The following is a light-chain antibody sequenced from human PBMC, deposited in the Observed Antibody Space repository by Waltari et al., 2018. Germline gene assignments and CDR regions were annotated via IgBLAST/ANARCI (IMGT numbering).Light chain of an antibody. CDR2: DVT. CDR1: TSDVGGYNY. V-gene: IGLV2-14*03. J-gene: IGLJ3*02. Sequence: SALTQPASVSESPGQSITISCTGTTSDVGGYNYVSWYQQHPGKAPKLMIYDVTNRPSGVSNRFSGSKSGNTASLTISGLQAEDEADYYCSSFTSRSTWVFGGGTKLTVL. CDR3: SSFTSRSTWV.